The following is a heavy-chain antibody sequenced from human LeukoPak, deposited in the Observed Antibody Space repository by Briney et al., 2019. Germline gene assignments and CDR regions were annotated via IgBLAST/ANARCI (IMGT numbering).Heavy chain of an antibody. J-gene: IGHJ4*02. CDR1: GGSISSYY. D-gene: IGHD2-2*01. CDR3: ARAYCSRTTCYFDH. CDR2: IYYSGST. Sequence: SETLSLTCTVSGGSISSYYWSWIRQPPGKGLEWMGYIYYSGSTNYNPSLKSRVTISVDTSKNQFSLKLNSVTAADTAVYYCARAYCSRTTCYFDHWGPGTLVIVSS. V-gene: IGHV4-59*01.